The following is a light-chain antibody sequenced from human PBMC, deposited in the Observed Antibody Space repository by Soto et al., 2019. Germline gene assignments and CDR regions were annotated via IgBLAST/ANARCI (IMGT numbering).Light chain of an antibody. Sequence: QSALTQPASVSGSPGQPITISCTGTSSDVGAYNYVSWYQQHLGKAPKLLIYEVSHRPSGVSNRFSGSKSGNTASLTISGLQAEDEADYYCCSYTTNSNPVVFGGGTKLTVL. CDR2: EVS. CDR3: CSYTTNSNPVV. V-gene: IGLV2-14*01. CDR1: SSDVGAYNY. J-gene: IGLJ2*01.